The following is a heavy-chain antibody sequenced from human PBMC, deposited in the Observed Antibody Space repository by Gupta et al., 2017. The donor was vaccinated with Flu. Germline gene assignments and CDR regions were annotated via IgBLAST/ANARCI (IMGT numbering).Heavy chain of an antibody. CDR3: ARGLDYCGGDCYSSYFDY. Sequence: EVQLVESGGGLVQPGGSLRLSCAASGFTFSSYEMNWVRQAPGKGLEWVSYISSSGSTIYYADSVKGRFTISRDNAKNSLYLQMNSLRAEDTAVYYCARGLDYCGGDCYSSYFDYWGQGNLVTVSS. D-gene: IGHD2-21*02. V-gene: IGHV3-48*03. CDR1: GFTFSSYE. J-gene: IGHJ4*02. CDR2: ISSSGSTI.